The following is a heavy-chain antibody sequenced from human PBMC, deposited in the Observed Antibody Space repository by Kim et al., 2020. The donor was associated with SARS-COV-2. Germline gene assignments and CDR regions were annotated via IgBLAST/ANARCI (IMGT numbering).Heavy chain of an antibody. Sequence: GNTHYTDSVKGRFTISRDDSKNTLYLQMNSLRAEDTAIYYCAKQFVDYWGQGTLVTVSS. CDR3: AKQFVDY. J-gene: IGHJ4*02. D-gene: IGHD3-10*01. V-gene: IGHV3-23*01. CDR2: GNT.